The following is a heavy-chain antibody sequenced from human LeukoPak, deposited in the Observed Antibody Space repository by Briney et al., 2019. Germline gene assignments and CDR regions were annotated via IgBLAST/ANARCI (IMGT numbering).Heavy chain of an antibody. V-gene: IGHV3-30*18. J-gene: IGHJ4*02. Sequence: GGSLRLSCAASGFTFSSYGMHWVRQAPGKGLEWVAVISYDGSNKYYADSVKGRFTISRNNSKNTLYLQMNSLRAEDTAVYYCAKSGFDYWGQGTLVTVSS. CDR2: ISYDGSNK. D-gene: IGHD3-10*01. CDR3: AKSGFDY. CDR1: GFTFSSYG.